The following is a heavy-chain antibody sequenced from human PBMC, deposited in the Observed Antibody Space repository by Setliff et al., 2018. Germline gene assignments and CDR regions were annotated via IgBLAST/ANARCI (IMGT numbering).Heavy chain of an antibody. J-gene: IGHJ4*02. Sequence: GASVKVSCKASGGTFRSYGISWVRQAPGQGLEWMGGTIPSFGSTNYAQKFQARVTMTADTSTKTVYMELRSLTSDDTAVYYCTRSRAPSVVLAADFDFWGQGTPVTVSS. D-gene: IGHD2-21*01. V-gene: IGHV1-69*06. CDR3: TRSRAPSVVLAADFDF. CDR2: TIPSFGST. CDR1: GGTFRSYG.